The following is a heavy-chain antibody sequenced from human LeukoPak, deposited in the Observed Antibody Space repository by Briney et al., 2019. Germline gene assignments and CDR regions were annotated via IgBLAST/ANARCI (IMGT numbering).Heavy chain of an antibody. D-gene: IGHD1-14*01. CDR2: IYSDGST. Sequence: GGSLRLSCAASEFTVSSNYMSWVRQAPGKRLEWVSVIYSDGSTNYADSVKGRFTISRDNSKNTLYLQMNSLRAEDTAVYYCARDMGTGYNWFDPWGQGTLVTVSS. CDR3: ARDMGTGYNWFDP. V-gene: IGHV3-53*01. CDR1: EFTVSSNY. J-gene: IGHJ5*02.